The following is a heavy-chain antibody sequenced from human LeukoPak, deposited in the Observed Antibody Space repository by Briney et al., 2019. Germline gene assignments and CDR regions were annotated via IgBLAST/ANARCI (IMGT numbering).Heavy chain of an antibody. CDR2: ISYDGSNK. Sequence: PGRSLTLSCAASEFTFTTYGMHWVRQAPGKGLEWVAVISYDGSNKYYADSVKGRFTISRDNSKNTLYLQMNSLRGEDTAVYYCAKLRGVAAAGTGYFDPWGQGTLVTVSS. D-gene: IGHD6-13*01. CDR3: AKLRGVAAAGTGYFDP. CDR1: EFTFTTYG. V-gene: IGHV3-30*18. J-gene: IGHJ5*01.